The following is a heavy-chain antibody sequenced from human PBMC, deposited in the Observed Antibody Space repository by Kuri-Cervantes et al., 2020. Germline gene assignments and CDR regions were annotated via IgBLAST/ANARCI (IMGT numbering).Heavy chain of an antibody. CDR2: MNPNSGNT. J-gene: IGHJ6*02. V-gene: IGHV1-8*01. CDR3: AREAGRQWLAIYYYYYYGMDV. CDR1: GYPLTSYD. D-gene: IGHD6-19*01. Sequence: SVKVSRKASGYPLTSYDINWVRQATGQGLEWMGWMNPNSGNTGYAQKFQGRVTMTRNTSISTAYMELSSLRSEDTAVYYCAREAGRQWLAIYYYYYYGMDVWGQGTTVTVSS.